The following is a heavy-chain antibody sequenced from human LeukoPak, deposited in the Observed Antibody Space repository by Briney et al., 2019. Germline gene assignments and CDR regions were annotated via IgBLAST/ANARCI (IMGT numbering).Heavy chain of an antibody. J-gene: IGHJ4*02. CDR1: GFTFRSYA. Sequence: GGSLRLSCAASGFTFRSYAIHWVRQAPGKGREWVTVISKDGSDKYYADAVRGRFTISRGNSRNTLFLHMNSLGAEDTAAYYCARVPDSNGWDGDYWGQGTLVTVSS. D-gene: IGHD6-19*01. V-gene: IGHV3-30*01. CDR3: ARVPDSNGWDGDY. CDR2: ISKDGSDK.